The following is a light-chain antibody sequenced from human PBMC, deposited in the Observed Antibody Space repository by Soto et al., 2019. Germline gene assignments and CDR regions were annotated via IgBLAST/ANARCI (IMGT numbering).Light chain of an antibody. J-gene: IGKJ4*01. CDR2: GAS. Sequence: EIVLTQSPATLSVSPGERATLSCRASQSVRSNLARYQQKPGQAPRLFILGASTRATNISARFTGSGSGTEFTLTISSLQSEDFAVYYCQQYINWPPLTFGGGTKVDIK. V-gene: IGKV3-15*01. CDR3: QQYINWPPLT. CDR1: QSVRSN.